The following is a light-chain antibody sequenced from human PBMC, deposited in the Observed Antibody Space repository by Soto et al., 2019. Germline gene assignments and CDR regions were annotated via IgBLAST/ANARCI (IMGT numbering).Light chain of an antibody. J-gene: IGKJ1*01. Sequence: DVVMTQSPLSLPVTPGEPAYISCRSSQSLLHSNGNTYLDWYLQKPGQSPQLLIYLSFNRASGVPDRFSGSGTGTDFTLKISRVEAEDVGVYYCMQCLHGPWTFGQGTKVEIK. CDR3: MQCLHGPWT. V-gene: IGKV2-28*01. CDR1: QSLLHSNGNTY. CDR2: LSF.